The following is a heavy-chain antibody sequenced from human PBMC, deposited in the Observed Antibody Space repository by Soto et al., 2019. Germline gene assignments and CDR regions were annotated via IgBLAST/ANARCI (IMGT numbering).Heavy chain of an antibody. J-gene: IGHJ5*02. CDR2: IYTSGST. V-gene: IGHV4-4*07. CDR3: ARETGSGYLGNWYNWFDP. CDR1: GGSISSYY. Sequence: SETLSLTCTVSGGSISSYYWSWIRHPAGKGLEWIGRIYTSGSTNYNPSLKSRVTMSVDTSKNQFSLKLSSVTAADTAVYYCARETGSGYLGNWYNWFDPWGQGTLVTVSS. D-gene: IGHD3-22*01.